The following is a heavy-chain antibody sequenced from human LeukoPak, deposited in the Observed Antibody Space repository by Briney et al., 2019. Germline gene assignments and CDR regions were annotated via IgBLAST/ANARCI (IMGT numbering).Heavy chain of an antibody. V-gene: IGHV3-49*04. CDR3: TRQRHNNNYDSRRPDY. D-gene: IGHD3-22*01. CDR1: GVTLGDYA. Sequence: GGSLRLSCTASGVTLGDYAMSWVRQAPGKGLEWVGFIRSRAYGGTAEYAASVKGRFTISRDDSKSIAYLQMDSLKTEDTAVYYCTRQRHNNNYDSRRPDYWGQGALVTVSS. CDR2: IRSRAYGGTA. J-gene: IGHJ4*02.